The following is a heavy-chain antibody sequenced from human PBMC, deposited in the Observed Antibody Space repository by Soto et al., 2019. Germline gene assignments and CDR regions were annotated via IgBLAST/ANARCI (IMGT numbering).Heavy chain of an antibody. CDR3: AKADKEIAVAGIYWYFDL. D-gene: IGHD6-19*01. CDR1: GFTFSSYA. V-gene: IGHV3-23*01. Sequence: EVQLLESGGGLVQPGGSLRLSCAASGFTFSSYAMSWVRQAPGKGLEWVSAISGSGGSTYYADSVKGRFTISRDNSKNTLYLQMNSLRAEDTAVYYCAKADKEIAVAGIYWYFDLWGRGTLVTVSS. J-gene: IGHJ2*01. CDR2: ISGSGGST.